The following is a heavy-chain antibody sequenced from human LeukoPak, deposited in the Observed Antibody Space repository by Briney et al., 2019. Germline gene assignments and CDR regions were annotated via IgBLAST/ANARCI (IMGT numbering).Heavy chain of an antibody. D-gene: IGHD5-24*01. CDR2: IKQDGSER. Sequence: PGGSLRLSCAPSGFTFGDFGVSWVRQAPGKGLEWVANIKQDGSERYYVDSVKGRFTISRDNAKNSLYLQMNSLRAEDTAVYYCARGTTILISWGQGTMVTVSS. CDR3: ARGTTILIS. V-gene: IGHV3-7*01. CDR1: GFTFGDFG. J-gene: IGHJ3*01.